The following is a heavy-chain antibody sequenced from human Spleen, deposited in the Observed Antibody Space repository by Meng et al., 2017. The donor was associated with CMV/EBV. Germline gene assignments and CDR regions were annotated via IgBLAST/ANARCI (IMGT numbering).Heavy chain of an antibody. CDR3: ALRLTYGWSDYLHFDV. CDR1: GFPLGWYS. Sequence: GFPLGWYSITLVRHAPAKRLKWGSTIYAICDRQYYAGSVTTLFTISTDNSKQSLSLQMHSLRAEASSIYYCALRLTYGWSDYLHFDVWGRGTLVTVSS. D-gene: IGHD1-26*01. J-gene: IGHJ2*01. V-gene: IGHV3-23*01. CDR2: IYAICDRQ.